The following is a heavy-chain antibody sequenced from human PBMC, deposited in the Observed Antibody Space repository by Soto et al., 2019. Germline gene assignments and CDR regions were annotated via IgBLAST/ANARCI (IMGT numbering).Heavy chain of an antibody. D-gene: IGHD4-4*01. V-gene: IGHV3-72*01. CDR1: GFTFSDHY. Sequence: PGGSLRLSCAAFGFTFSDHYMDWVRQAPGKGQERVGRIRNKANSYTTEYAASVKGRFTISRDDSKNSLFLQLNSLKTEVTSVYYCSRAGILTTPYYFDYWGQGTLVTVSS. CDR3: SRAGILTTPYYFDY. CDR2: IRNKANSYTT. J-gene: IGHJ4*01.